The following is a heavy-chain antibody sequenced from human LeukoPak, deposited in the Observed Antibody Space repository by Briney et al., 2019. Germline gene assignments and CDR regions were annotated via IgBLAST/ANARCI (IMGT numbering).Heavy chain of an antibody. CDR3: ARLSDTPAYYYSSGYYHIRY. D-gene: IGHD3-22*01. V-gene: IGHV1-46*01. J-gene: IGHJ4*02. CDR2: INPSGGST. CDR1: GYTFTSYY. Sequence: GASVKVSCKASGYTFTSYYMHWVRQAPGQGLEWMGIINPSGGSTSYAQKFQGRVTMTRDTSTSTAYMDLNSLRSEDTAVYYCARLSDTPAYYYSSGYYHIRYWGQGTLLTVSS.